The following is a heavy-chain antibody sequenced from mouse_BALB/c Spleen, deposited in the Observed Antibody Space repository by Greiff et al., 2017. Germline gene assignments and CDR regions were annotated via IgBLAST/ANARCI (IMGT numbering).Heavy chain of an antibody. CDR2: IYPGNSDT. D-gene: IGHD2-2*01. CDR3: TRIYGYDGAWFAY. V-gene: IGHV1-5*01. CDR1: GYTFTSYY. J-gene: IGHJ3*01. Sequence: EVKLMESGPELVKPGASVRISCKASGYTFTSYYIHWVKQRPGQGLEWIGAIYPGNSDTSYNQKFKGKAKLTAVTSTSTAYMELSSLTNEDSAVYYCTRIYGYDGAWFAYWGQGTLVTVSA.